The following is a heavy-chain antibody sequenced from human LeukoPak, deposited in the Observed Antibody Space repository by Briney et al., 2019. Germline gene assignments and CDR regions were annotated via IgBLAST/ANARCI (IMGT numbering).Heavy chain of an antibody. J-gene: IGHJ4*01. D-gene: IGHD6-13*01. V-gene: IGHV3-48*01. CDR2: ISRSSTTI. Sequence: PGGSLRLSCAASGFTFSSYSMNWVRQAPGKGLEWVSYISRSSTTIYYADSVKGRFTISRDNAKKSLYLQMNSLRAEDTAVYYCANSPYSSSLLDYWGHGTLVTVFS. CDR3: ANSPYSSSLLDY. CDR1: GFTFSSYS.